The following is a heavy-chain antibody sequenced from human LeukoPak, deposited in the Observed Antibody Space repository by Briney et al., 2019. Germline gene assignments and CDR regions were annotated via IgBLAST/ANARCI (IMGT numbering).Heavy chain of an antibody. Sequence: SETLSLTCTVSGGSISTYYWSWIRQSPGKGLEWIGYIYYSGSTNYNPSLKSRVTISVDTSKNQFSLKLSSVTAADTAVHYCARETCSGGSCFQFDFWGQGTLVTVSS. CDR3: ARETCSGGSCFQFDF. CDR2: IYYSGST. CDR1: GGSISTYY. V-gene: IGHV4-59*01. D-gene: IGHD2-15*01. J-gene: IGHJ4*02.